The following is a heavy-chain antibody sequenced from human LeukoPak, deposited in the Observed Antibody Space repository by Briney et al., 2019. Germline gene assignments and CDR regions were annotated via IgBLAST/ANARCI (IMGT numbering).Heavy chain of an antibody. CDR1: GFTFSSYE. V-gene: IGHV3-48*03. CDR2: ISSSGSTK. CDR3: ARELERSGFDP. J-gene: IGHJ5*02. D-gene: IGHD6-19*01. Sequence: GGSLRLSCAASGFTFSSYEMNWVRQAPGKGLEWVSYISSSGSTKDYADSVMGRFTISRDNAKNSLYLQMNSLRAEDTGVYYCARELERSGFDPWGQGTLVTVSS.